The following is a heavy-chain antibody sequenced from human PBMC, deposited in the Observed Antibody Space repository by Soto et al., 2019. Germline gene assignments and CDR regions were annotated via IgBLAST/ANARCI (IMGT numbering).Heavy chain of an antibody. Sequence: GGSLRPSCAAPGFTFRSYCMHWVRQAPGKGLEWVAVISYDGSNKYYADSVKGRFTISRDNSKNTLYLQMNSLRAEDTAVYYCARDRYSGYDYWFDPWGQGTLVTVSS. CDR3: ARDRYSGYDYWFDP. CDR1: GFTFRSYC. J-gene: IGHJ5*02. V-gene: IGHV3-30*03. CDR2: ISYDGSNK. D-gene: IGHD5-12*01.